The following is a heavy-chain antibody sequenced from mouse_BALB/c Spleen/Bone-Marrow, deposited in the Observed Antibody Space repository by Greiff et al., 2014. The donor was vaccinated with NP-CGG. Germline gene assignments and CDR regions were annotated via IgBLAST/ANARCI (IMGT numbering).Heavy chain of an antibody. Sequence: VQLKDSGAELVKPGASVKLSCTASGFNIKDTYMHWVKQRPEQGLEWIGRIDPANGNTKYDPKFQGKATITADTSSNTAYLQLSSLTSEDTAVYYCARNGYYVYYYAMDYWGQGTSVTVSS. CDR2: IDPANGNT. CDR1: GFNIKDTY. V-gene: IGHV14-3*02. D-gene: IGHD2-3*01. CDR3: ARNGYYVYYYAMDY. J-gene: IGHJ4*01.